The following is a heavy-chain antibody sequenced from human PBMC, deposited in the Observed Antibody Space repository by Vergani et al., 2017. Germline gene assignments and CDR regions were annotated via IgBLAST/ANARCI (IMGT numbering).Heavy chain of an antibody. CDR3: AGVLEAPWAKMAAAGDYYYYGMDV. D-gene: IGHD6-13*01. V-gene: IGHV1-69*04. J-gene: IGHJ6*02. CDR1: GGTFSSYA. Sequence: QVQLVQSGAEVKKPGSSVKVSCKASGGTFSSYAISWVRQAPGQGLEWMGRIIPILGIANYAQKFQGRVTITADKSTSTAYMELISLRSEDTAVYYCAGVLEAPWAKMAAAGDYYYYGMDVWGQGTTVTVSS. CDR2: IIPILGIA.